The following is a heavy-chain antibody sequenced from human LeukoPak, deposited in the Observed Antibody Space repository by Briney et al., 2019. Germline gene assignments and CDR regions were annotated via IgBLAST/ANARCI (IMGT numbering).Heavy chain of an antibody. V-gene: IGHV3-30*04. D-gene: IGHD6-13*01. CDR1: GFTFSSYA. Sequence: RRSLTLSCAASGFTFSSYAMHWVRQAPGKGLEWVAVISYDASNKYYADSVKGRFTISRDNSKNTLYLQMNSLRAEDTAVYYCARDRVAAAGTDNYYYYYGMDVWGQGTTVTVSS. J-gene: IGHJ6*02. CDR2: ISYDASNK. CDR3: ARDRVAAAGTDNYYYYYGMDV.